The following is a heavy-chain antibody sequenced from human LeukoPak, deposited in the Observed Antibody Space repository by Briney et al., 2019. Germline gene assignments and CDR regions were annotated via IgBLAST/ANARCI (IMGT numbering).Heavy chain of an antibody. V-gene: IGHV1-69*04. Sequence: SVKVSFKASGGTFSSYTISWVRQAPGQGLEWMGRIIPILGIANYAQKFQGRVTITADKSTSTAYMELSSLRSEDTAVYYCARDKLGYCSSTSCPGGGDAFDIWGQGTMVTVSS. J-gene: IGHJ3*02. CDR1: GGTFSSYT. CDR3: ARDKLGYCSSTSCPGGGDAFDI. D-gene: IGHD2-2*01. CDR2: IIPILGIA.